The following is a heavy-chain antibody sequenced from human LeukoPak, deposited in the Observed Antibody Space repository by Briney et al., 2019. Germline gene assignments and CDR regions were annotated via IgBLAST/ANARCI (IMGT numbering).Heavy chain of an antibody. J-gene: IGHJ6*02. D-gene: IGHD1-1*01. CDR3: ARLISLTTPPYFYYDMDV. CDR2: ISSYNGNI. CDR1: GYTFSNYD. V-gene: IGHV1-18*01. Sequence: ASVKVSCKTSGYTFSNYDITWVRQAPGQGLEWMGWISSYNGNINYAQNIQGRVTMTTDTSTSTAYMELRSLRFEDTAVYYCARLISLTTPPYFYYDMDVWGQGTTVIVSS.